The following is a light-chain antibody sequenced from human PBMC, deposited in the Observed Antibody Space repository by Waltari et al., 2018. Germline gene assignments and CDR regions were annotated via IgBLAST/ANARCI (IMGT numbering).Light chain of an antibody. CDR2: DAS. Sequence: EIVLTQSPATLSLSPGERATLSCRASQSVRNYLAWYQQKPGQAPRLLIYDASDRATGIPARFSGSGSGTDFTLTISSLEPEDFAVYYCQQRYSWPLTFGGGTKVEIK. CDR3: QQRYSWPLT. CDR1: QSVRNY. J-gene: IGKJ4*01. V-gene: IGKV3-11*01.